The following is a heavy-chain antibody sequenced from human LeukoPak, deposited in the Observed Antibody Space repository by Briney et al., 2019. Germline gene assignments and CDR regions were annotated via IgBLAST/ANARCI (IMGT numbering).Heavy chain of an antibody. D-gene: IGHD3-3*01. J-gene: IGHJ4*02. CDR2: IYHSGST. CDR1: GYSISGGYY. CDR3: ARDLDFGVVTGYFDY. Sequence: SETLSLTCTVSGYSISGGYYWGWIRQPPGKGLEWIGSIYHSGSTYYNPSLKSRVTISVDTSKNQFSLKLSSVTAADTAVYYCARDLDFGVVTGYFDYWGQGTLVTVSS. V-gene: IGHV4-38-2*02.